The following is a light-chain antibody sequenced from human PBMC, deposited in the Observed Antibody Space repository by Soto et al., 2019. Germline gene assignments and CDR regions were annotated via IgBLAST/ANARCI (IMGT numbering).Light chain of an antibody. Sequence: DIQMTQSPSTLSASVGDRVTITCRASQSMSSWLAWYQQKPWKAPKLLIYKASSLESGVPSRFSGSGSGTEFTLTISSLQPDDFATYYCQQYNSYSPLTFGGGTKVEI. CDR3: QQYNSYSPLT. V-gene: IGKV1-5*03. J-gene: IGKJ4*01. CDR2: KAS. CDR1: QSMSSW.